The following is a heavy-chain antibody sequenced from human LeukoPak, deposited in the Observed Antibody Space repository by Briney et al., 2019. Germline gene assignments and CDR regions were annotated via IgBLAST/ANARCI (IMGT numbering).Heavy chain of an antibody. CDR1: GGSISSTSYF. J-gene: IGHJ4*02. CDR2: IYSSGST. V-gene: IGHV4-39*01. CDR3: ARRRDSSGYYNLDY. Sequence: SETLSLTCTVSGGSISSTSYFWGWIRQPPGKGLESIGSIYSSGSTYYNPSLKSRVTISVDTSKNQFSLNLSSVTAADTAVYYCARRRDSSGYYNLDYWGQGTLVTVSS. D-gene: IGHD3-22*01.